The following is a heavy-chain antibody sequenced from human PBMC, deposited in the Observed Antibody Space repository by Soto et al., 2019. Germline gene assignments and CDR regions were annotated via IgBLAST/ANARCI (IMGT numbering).Heavy chain of an antibody. Sequence: EVQLLESGGGLVQPGGSLRLSCVVSGFTFGSYAMSWVRQAPEKGPEWVAILGGNGFTTYYAGSVKGRFTISGDKSKSTLFLQMNSLRADDTGVYYCAKALRPRGNFFYYMDVSGRGTSVPVSS. D-gene: IGHD4-17*01. J-gene: IGHJ6*03. CDR3: AKALRPRGNFFYYMDV. CDR2: LGGNGFTT. V-gene: IGHV3-23*01. CDR1: GFTFGSYA.